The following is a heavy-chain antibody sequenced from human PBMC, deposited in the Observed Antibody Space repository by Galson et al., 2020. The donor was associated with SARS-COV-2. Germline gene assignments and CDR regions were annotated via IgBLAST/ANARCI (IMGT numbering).Heavy chain of an antibody. D-gene: IGHD2-21*02. V-gene: IGHV4-34*01. CDR2: INSSGST. CDR1: GGSFSGYY. CDR3: AREENFFRVVTARRVCCFDY. Sequence: SETLSLTCAVYGGSFSGYYWSWIRQPPGKGLEWIGEINSSGSTNYNPSLKSRVTISVDTSKNHFSLKLSSVTAADTAVYYCAREENFFRVVTARRVCCFDYWGRGTLATVSS. J-gene: IGHJ4*02.